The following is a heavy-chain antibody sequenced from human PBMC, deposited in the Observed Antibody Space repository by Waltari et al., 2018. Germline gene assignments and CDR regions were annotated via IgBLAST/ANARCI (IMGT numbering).Heavy chain of an antibody. CDR1: GYTFTGYY. V-gene: IGHV1-18*04. CDR3: ARFAYCSSTSCYEVKYYGMDV. D-gene: IGHD2-2*01. J-gene: IGHJ6*02. CDR2: ISAYNGNT. Sequence: QVQLVQSGAEVKKPGASVKVSCKASGYTFTGYYMHWVRQAPGQGLEWMGWISAYNGNTNYAQKLQGRVTMTTDTSTSTAYMELRSLRSDDTAVYYCARFAYCSSTSCYEVKYYGMDVWGQGTTVTVSS.